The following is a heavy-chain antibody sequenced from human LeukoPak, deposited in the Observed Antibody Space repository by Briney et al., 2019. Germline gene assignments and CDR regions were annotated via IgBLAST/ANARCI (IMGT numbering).Heavy chain of an antibody. CDR3: AREASSSYYCDY. J-gene: IGHJ4*02. D-gene: IGHD6-6*01. CDR2: ITSGNNYI. CDR1: GFTFSSYS. Sequence: PGRSLRLSCAASGFTFSSYSMNWVRQAPGKGLEWVSSITSGNNYIYYADSVKGRFTISRDNAKNSLFLQMNSLRAEDTAVYYCAREASSSYYCDYWGQGTLVTVSS. V-gene: IGHV3-21*01.